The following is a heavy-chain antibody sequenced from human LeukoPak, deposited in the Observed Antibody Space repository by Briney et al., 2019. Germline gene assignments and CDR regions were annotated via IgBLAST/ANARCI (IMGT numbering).Heavy chain of an antibody. Sequence: SETLSLTCTVSGGSISSGGYYWSWIRQPPGKGLEWIGYIYHSGSTYYNPSLKSRVTISVDRSKNQFSLKLSSVTAADTAVYYCASYDFWSGYPYYFDYWGQGTPVTVSS. V-gene: IGHV4-30-2*01. CDR1: GGSISSGGYY. CDR2: IYHSGST. D-gene: IGHD3-3*01. J-gene: IGHJ4*02. CDR3: ASYDFWSGYPYYFDY.